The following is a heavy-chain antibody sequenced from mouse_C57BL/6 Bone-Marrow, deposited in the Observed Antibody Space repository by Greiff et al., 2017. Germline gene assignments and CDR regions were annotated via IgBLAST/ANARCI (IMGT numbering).Heavy chain of an antibody. Sequence: VQLQQSGAELVRPGASVKLSCTASGFNIKDDYMHWVKQRPEQGLEWIGWIDPENGDTEYASKFQGQATITADTSSNTAYLQLSSLTSEDTAVYYCTTLTYYFDYWGQGTTLTVSS. V-gene: IGHV14-4*01. CDR2: IDPENGDT. D-gene: IGHD5-1*01. CDR1: GFNIKDDY. J-gene: IGHJ2*01. CDR3: TTLTYYFDY.